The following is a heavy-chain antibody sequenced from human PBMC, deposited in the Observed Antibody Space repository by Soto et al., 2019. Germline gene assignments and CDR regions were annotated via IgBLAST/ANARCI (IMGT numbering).Heavy chain of an antibody. Sequence: GASVKVCCKASGYTFTSYGISWVRQAPGQGLEWMGWITAYNGNTNYAQNLQGRVTMTTDTPTSTAYMELRRLRSDDTAVYYCARDRCQVVAPDYWGQGTVVTVPS. J-gene: IGHJ4*02. D-gene: IGHD2-15*01. CDR3: ARDRCQVVAPDY. V-gene: IGHV1-18*01. CDR2: ITAYNGNT. CDR1: GYTFTSYG.